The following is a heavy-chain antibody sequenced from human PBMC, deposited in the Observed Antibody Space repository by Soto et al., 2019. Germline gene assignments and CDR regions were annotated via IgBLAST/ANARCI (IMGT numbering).Heavy chain of an antibody. Sequence: SETLSLTCAVYGGFLSESYWTWIRQPPGKGLERIGEINHVGGTNYNPSLKSRVTMSVDTSQNQFSLRLISVTAADTAMYFCVRIRYQLPSSVLWLDPWGQGTPVTVSS. CDR2: INHVGGT. J-gene: IGHJ5*02. CDR3: VRIRYQLPSSVLWLDP. V-gene: IGHV4-34*01. D-gene: IGHD3-16*01. CDR1: GGFLSESY.